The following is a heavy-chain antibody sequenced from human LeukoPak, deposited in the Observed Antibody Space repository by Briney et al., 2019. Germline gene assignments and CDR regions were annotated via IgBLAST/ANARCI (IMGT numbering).Heavy chain of an antibody. CDR3: ASARGRWLQLLDY. Sequence: ASVKVSCKASGGTFSSYAISWVRQAPGQGLEWMGGIIPIFGTANYAQKFQGRVTITADESTSTAYMELSSLRSEDTAVYYCASARGRWLQLLDYWGQGTLVTVSS. J-gene: IGHJ4*02. CDR1: GGTFSSYA. V-gene: IGHV1-69*13. D-gene: IGHD5-24*01. CDR2: IIPIFGTA.